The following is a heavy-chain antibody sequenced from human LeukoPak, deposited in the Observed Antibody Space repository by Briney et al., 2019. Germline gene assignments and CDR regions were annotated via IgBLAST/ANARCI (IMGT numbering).Heavy chain of an antibody. Sequence: ASVKVSCKDSGYTFTSYGISWVRQAPGQGLERMGWISAYNGNTNFAQKLQGRVSMTTDTSTSTAYMELRSLRSDDTAVYYCAREAINSGWAAFDYWGQGTLVTVSS. V-gene: IGHV1-18*01. CDR1: GYTFTSYG. J-gene: IGHJ4*02. D-gene: IGHD6-19*01. CDR3: AREAINSGWAAFDY. CDR2: ISAYNGNT.